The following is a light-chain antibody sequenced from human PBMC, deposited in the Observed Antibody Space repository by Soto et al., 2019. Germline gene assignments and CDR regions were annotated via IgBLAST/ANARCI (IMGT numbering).Light chain of an antibody. CDR1: SSNIGGNS. CDR3: GSWDSSLSAYV. CDR2: DDN. Sequence: QSHLTQPPSVSAAPGHKVTISCSGSSSNIGGNSVSWYQQLPGTAPKLRIYDDNKRPSGIPDRFSGSKSGTSATLGITGFQTGDEADYYCGSWDSSLSAYVFGTGPKVTVL. J-gene: IGLJ1*01. V-gene: IGLV1-51*01.